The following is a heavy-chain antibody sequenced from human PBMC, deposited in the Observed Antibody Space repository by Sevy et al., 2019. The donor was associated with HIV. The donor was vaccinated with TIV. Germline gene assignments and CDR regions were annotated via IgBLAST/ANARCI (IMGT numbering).Heavy chain of an antibody. CDR1: GYTFTGYY. J-gene: IGHJ5*02. Sequence: ASMKVSCKASGYTFTGYYIHWVRQAPGQGLEWMGWINPNSGGTNSAQKFQGRVTMTRDTSISTAYMELSRLRSDDTAMYYCARDPTGAAAAMSWFDPWGQGTLVTVSS. CDR2: INPNSGGT. V-gene: IGHV1-2*02. D-gene: IGHD2-2*01. CDR3: ARDPTGAAAAMSWFDP.